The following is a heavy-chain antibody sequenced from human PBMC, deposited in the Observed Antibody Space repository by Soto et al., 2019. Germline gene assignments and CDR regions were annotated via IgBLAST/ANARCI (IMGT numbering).Heavy chain of an antibody. CDR1: GFSFSYYG. CDR3: ARGTSHYYYYMAV. D-gene: IGHD3-16*01. CDR2: VWYDGSRT. Sequence: QEQLVESGGGVVQPGGSLRLSCEASGFSFSYYGLHWVRQAPGKGLEWVALVWYDGSRTYYSDSVKGRFTISRDNFKKTVDLQMNGLRVEDTALYYCARGTSHYYYYMAVWGEGTTVTVSS. J-gene: IGHJ6*03. V-gene: IGHV3-33*01.